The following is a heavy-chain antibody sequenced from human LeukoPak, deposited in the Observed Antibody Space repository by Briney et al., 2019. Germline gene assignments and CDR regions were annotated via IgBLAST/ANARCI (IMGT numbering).Heavy chain of an antibody. Sequence: SETLSLTCAISGGSISSSDWWTWVRQPPGKGLEWVGEIYLRGNTNYNPSLESRVTISVDESKTQLSLRLESVTAADTAVYYCARGTITTVTDSWGPGTLVTVSS. CDR2: IYLRGNT. D-gene: IGHD4-17*01. CDR1: GGSISSSDW. CDR3: ARGTITTVTDS. J-gene: IGHJ4*02. V-gene: IGHV4-4*02.